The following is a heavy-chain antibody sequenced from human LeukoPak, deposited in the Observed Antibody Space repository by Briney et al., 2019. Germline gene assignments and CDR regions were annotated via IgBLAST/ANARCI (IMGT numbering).Heavy chain of an antibody. J-gene: IGHJ4*02. D-gene: IGHD6-19*01. V-gene: IGHV4-59*01. CDR1: GGSLGSYY. CDR3: ARDPSSSGWPYYFDY. Sequence: PSETLSLTCTVSGGSLGSYYWTWIRQPPGKGLEWIGYINYSGTTKYNPSLKSRVTISADTSKNQFSLKLSSVTAADTAVYYCARDPSSSGWPYYFDYWGQGTLVTVSS. CDR2: INYSGTT.